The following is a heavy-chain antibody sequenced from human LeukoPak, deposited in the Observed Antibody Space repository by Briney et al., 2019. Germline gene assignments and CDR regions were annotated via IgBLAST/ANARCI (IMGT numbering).Heavy chain of an antibody. CDR1: GFTFSSYS. CDR3: ASDIVAGRGGGYDY. Sequence: GGSLRLPCAASGFTFSSYSMNWVRQAPGKGLEWVSYISSSSSTIYYADSVKGRFTISRDNAKNSLYLQMNSLRAEDTAVYYCASDIVAGRGGGYDYWGQGTLVTVSS. CDR2: ISSSSSTI. J-gene: IGHJ4*02. V-gene: IGHV3-48*01. D-gene: IGHD5-12*01.